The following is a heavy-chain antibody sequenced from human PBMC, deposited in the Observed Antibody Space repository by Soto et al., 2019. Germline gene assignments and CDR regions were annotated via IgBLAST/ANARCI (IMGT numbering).Heavy chain of an antibody. CDR1: GFTFSNFV. J-gene: IGHJ2*01. CDR2: IGGTSGST. D-gene: IGHD7-27*01. V-gene: IGHV3-23*01. CDR3: AKRRGDGYFDF. Sequence: EVQLLESGGGLVQPGGSLRVSCAASGFTFSNFVMGWVRRPPGKGLEWVSAIGGTSGSTYYADTVKGRFTISRDNSKNTLSLQMNSLSAEDTAVYYCAKRRGDGYFDFWGRGTLVTVSS.